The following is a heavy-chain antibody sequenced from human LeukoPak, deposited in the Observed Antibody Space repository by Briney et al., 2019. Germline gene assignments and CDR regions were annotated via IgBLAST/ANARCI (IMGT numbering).Heavy chain of an antibody. V-gene: IGHV3-21*01. CDR3: ARVTMVRGVYDASDI. J-gene: IGHJ3*02. Sequence: GGSLRLSCAASGFTFSSYSMNWVRQAPGKGLEWVSSISSSSSYIYYADSVKGRFTISRDNAKNSLYLQMNSLRAEDTAVYYCARVTMVRGVYDASDIWGQGTMVTVSS. CDR2: ISSSSSYI. D-gene: IGHD3-10*01. CDR1: GFTFSSYS.